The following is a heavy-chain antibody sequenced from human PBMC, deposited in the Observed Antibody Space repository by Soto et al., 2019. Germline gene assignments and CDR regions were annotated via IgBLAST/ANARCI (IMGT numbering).Heavy chain of an antibody. J-gene: IGHJ5*02. V-gene: IGHV4-59*01. CDR2: IYYSGST. Sequence: QVQLQESGPGLVKPSETLSLTCTVSGGSISSYYWSWIRQPPGKGLEWIGYIYYSGSTNYNPSLNSRVTISVDTSKNQFSLKLSSVTAADTAVYYCARNDYDFWSGYYNFDPWGQGTLVTVSS. D-gene: IGHD3-3*01. CDR3: ARNDYDFWSGYYNFDP. CDR1: GGSISSYY.